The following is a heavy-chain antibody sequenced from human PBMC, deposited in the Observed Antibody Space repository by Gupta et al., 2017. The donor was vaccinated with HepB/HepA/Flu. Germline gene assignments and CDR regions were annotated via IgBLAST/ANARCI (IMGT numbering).Heavy chain of an antibody. V-gene: IGHV4-39*01. J-gene: IGHJ5*02. Sequence: QLQLQESGPGLVKPSETLSLTCTVSGGSISSSSYYWGWIRQPPGKGLEWIGSIYYSGSTYYNPSLKSRVTISVDTSKNQFSLKLSSVTAADTAVYYCARPIGEAAAGTTGENWFDPWGQGTLVTVSS. D-gene: IGHD6-13*01. CDR3: ARPIGEAAAGTTGENWFDP. CDR2: IYYSGST. CDR1: GGSISSSSYY.